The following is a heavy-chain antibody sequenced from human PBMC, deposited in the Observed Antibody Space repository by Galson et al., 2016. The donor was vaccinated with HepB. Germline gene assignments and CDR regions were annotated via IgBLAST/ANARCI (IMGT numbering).Heavy chain of an antibody. V-gene: IGHV1-69*02. D-gene: IGHD3-16*01. Sequence: SVKVSCKASGGTFSTYTITWVRQAPGQGLEWMGRIIPIVGVGNIALRFQGRVTITADKSTNTAYMKLSSLRSEDTAVYFCARGGTYTNTSYHYMDVWGRGTTVTVSS. J-gene: IGHJ6*03. CDR2: IIPIVGVG. CDR1: GGTFSTYT. CDR3: ARGGTYTNTSYHYMDV.